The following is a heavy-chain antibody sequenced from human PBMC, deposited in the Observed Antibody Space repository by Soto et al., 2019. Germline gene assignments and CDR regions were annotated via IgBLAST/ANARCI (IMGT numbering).Heavy chain of an antibody. J-gene: IGHJ5*02. CDR1: GYTFTSHG. Sequence: ASVKVSCKASGYTFTSHGINWVRQATGQGLEWMGWMNPNRGNTGYAQKFQGRVTMTRSTSISTAYMELSNLRSEDTAVYYCVRGYPYSSGPWGQGTLVTVSS. CDR3: VRGYPYSSGP. CDR2: MNPNRGNT. D-gene: IGHD3-22*01. V-gene: IGHV1-8*01.